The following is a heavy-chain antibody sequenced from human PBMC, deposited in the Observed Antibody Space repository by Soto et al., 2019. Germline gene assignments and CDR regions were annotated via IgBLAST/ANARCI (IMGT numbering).Heavy chain of an antibody. V-gene: IGHV1-69*02. D-gene: IGHD3-10*01. Sequence: QVQLVQSGAEVKMPGSSVKVSCTASGGTFTSYTFSWVRQVPGQGLEWMGRIIPILRMADFAQKFQGRVTINADESTGTVYMMLSSLISEDRAVYYCATSYGSGSVHFDYWGQGTLVTVS. J-gene: IGHJ4*02. CDR3: ATSYGSGSVHFDY. CDR1: GGTFTSYT. CDR2: IIPILRMA.